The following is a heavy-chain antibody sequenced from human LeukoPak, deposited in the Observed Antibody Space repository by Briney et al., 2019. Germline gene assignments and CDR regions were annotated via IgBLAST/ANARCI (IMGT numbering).Heavy chain of an antibody. CDR2: INDSGRT. CDR3: ARRATTGPPYYLDY. Sequence: TSETLSLTCTVSGGSISNYYWSWIRQPPGKGLEWIGYINDSGRTNYNSSLKSRVSMSVDTSNNQISLKLTSVTAADTAVYYCARRATTGPPYYLDYWGQGTLVTVSS. J-gene: IGHJ4*02. D-gene: IGHD1-26*01. V-gene: IGHV4-59*08. CDR1: GGSISNYY.